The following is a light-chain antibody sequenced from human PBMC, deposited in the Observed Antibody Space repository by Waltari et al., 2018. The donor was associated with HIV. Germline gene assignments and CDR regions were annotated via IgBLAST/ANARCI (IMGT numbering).Light chain of an antibody. Sequence: QSVLTQPPSASETPGQRVTISCSGSSSNIGSNFVYWYQQLPGTAPKLLIYGNNQRPSGVPDRFSGSRSGTSASLAISGLRSEDEAYYYCAAWDDSLGGLWVFGGGTKLTVL. V-gene: IGLV1-47*01. CDR3: AAWDDSLGGLWV. CDR2: GNN. J-gene: IGLJ3*02. CDR1: SSNIGSNF.